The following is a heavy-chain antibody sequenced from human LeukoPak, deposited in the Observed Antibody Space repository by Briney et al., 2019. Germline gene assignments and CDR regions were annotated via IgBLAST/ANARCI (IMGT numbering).Heavy chain of an antibody. Sequence: SETLSLTCSVSGGSISPYYWSWIRQPPGKGLEWIGYIYYTGSTNYNPSLKSRITISVDTYKNQFSLKLNSLTAADTALFYCARDFGYSGYEGLFAPWGQGTLVTVSS. V-gene: IGHV4-59*01. CDR3: ARDFGYSGYEGLFAP. CDR2: IYYTGST. D-gene: IGHD5-12*01. J-gene: IGHJ5*02. CDR1: GGSISPYY.